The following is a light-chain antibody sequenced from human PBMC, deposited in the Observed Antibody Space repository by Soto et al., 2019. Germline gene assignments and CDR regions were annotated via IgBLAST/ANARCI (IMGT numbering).Light chain of an antibody. CDR3: QRLNNYPPFT. Sequence: IQLTQSPSSLSASVGDRVSITCRASQDIKTYLAWYQQKQGKAPKLLISGTFTLQSGVPSRFNGSGSGTDFTLTISRLQPEDFATYCCQRLNNYPPFTFGPGTKVDLE. CDR2: GTF. CDR1: QDIKTY. J-gene: IGKJ3*01. V-gene: IGKV1-9*01.